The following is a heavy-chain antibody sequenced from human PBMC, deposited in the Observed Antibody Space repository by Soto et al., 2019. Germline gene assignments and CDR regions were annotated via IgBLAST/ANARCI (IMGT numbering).Heavy chain of an antibody. D-gene: IGHD5-12*01. CDR1: GFTFSSYG. CDR2: IWYDGSNK. J-gene: IGHJ6*02. CDR3: ASCRDGYNSNYYGMDV. Sequence: QVQLVESGGGVVQPGRSLRLSCAASGFTFSSYGVHWVRQAPGKGLEWVAVIWYDGSNKYYADSVKGRFTISRDNSKNTLYLQMNSLRAEDTAVYYCASCRDGYNSNYYGMDVWGQGTTVTVSS. V-gene: IGHV3-33*01.